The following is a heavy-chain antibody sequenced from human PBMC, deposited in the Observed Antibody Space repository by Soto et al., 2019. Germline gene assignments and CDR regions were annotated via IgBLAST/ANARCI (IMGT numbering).Heavy chain of an antibody. CDR2: IKEDGSDK. D-gene: IGHD4-4*01. CDR3: VTDRDYSKAY. J-gene: IGHJ4*02. CDR1: GFTFNNYW. V-gene: IGHV3-7*01. Sequence: VGSLRLSCAASGFTFNNYWMNWVRQAPGKGLEWVANIKEDGSDKHYVDSVKDRFTISRDNPKNSLFLQMNSLRAEDTAVYYCVTDRDYSKAYWGQGTLVTVSS.